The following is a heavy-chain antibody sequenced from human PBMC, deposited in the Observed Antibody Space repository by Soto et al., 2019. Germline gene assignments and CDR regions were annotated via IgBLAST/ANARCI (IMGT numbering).Heavy chain of an antibody. CDR3: AKDEGSGWYYFDY. CDR1: GFTFSSYA. CDR2: ISGTSGRT. D-gene: IGHD6-19*01. J-gene: IGHJ4*02. Sequence: EVQLLESGGGLVQPGGSLRLSCAASGFTFSSYAMNWVRQAPGKGLEWVSSISGTSGRTYYADSVEGRFTISRDNSKNTLYLQIDSLRAEDTAVYYCAKDEGSGWYYFDYWGQVTLVSVSS. V-gene: IGHV3-23*01.